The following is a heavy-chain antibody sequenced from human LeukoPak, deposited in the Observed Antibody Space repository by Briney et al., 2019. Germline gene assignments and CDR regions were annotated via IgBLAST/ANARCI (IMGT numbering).Heavy chain of an antibody. V-gene: IGHV3-21*01. D-gene: IGHD2-8*01. Sequence: GGSLRLSCAASGFTFTSYGMTWVRQAQGKGLEWVSSISSSSSYIYYADSVKGRFTISRDNAKNSLYLQMNSLRAEDTAVYYCARAGTNGVCYDYWGQGTLVTVSS. J-gene: IGHJ4*02. CDR1: GFTFTSYG. CDR2: ISSSSSYI. CDR3: ARAGTNGVCYDY.